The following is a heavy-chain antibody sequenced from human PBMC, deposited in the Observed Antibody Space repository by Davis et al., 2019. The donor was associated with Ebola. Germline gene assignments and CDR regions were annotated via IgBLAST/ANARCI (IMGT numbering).Heavy chain of an antibody. CDR1: GFTFSSYA. CDR3: ASRHDY. J-gene: IGHJ4*02. V-gene: IGHV3-30-3*01. Sequence: GESLKISCAASGFTFSSYAMHWVRQAPGKGLEWVAVISYDGSNKYYADSVKGRFTISRDNSKNTLYLQMNSLRAEDTAVYYCASRHDYWGQGTLVTVSS. CDR2: ISYDGSNK.